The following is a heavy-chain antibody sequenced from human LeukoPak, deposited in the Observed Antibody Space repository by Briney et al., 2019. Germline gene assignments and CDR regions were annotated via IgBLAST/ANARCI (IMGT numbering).Heavy chain of an antibody. V-gene: IGHV4-34*01. CDR2: INQRRNT. CDR1: GESFSGYS. D-gene: IGHD3-22*01. J-gene: IGHJ5*01. CDR3: ARHGRCSSGPCSTGRWFDS. Sequence: SETLSLTCVVYGESFSGYSWSWIRQPPGKGLEWIGEINQRRNTNYNPSLKSRVTISIDTSQNQFSLKLSSVSAADTAVYYCARHGRCSSGPCSTGRWFDSWGQGTLVTVSS.